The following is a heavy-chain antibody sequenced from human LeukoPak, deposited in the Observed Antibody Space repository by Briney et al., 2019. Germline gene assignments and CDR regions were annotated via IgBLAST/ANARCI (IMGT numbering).Heavy chain of an antibody. Sequence: PGGSLRLSCAASGFTVSGNYMSWVRQAPGKGLEWVSVIYSGVDTYYADSVKGRFTISRHSSQNTVYLQMNSLRAEDTAVYYCARAQYCSGGSCYSGTLGSWGQGTLVTVSS. J-gene: IGHJ5*02. CDR1: GFTVSGNY. D-gene: IGHD2-15*01. CDR2: IYSGVDT. V-gene: IGHV3-53*04. CDR3: ARAQYCSGGSCYSGTLGS.